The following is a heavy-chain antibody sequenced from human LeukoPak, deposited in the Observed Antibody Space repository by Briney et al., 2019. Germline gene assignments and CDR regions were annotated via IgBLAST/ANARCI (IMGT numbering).Heavy chain of an antibody. CDR3: ARDLIAAAGFYYYYGMDV. J-gene: IGHJ6*02. V-gene: IGHV1-18*01. CDR2: ISAYNGNT. CDR1: GYTFTSYG. D-gene: IGHD6-13*01. Sequence: ASVKVSCKASGYTFTSYGISWVRQAPGQGLEWMGWISAYNGNTNYAQKLQGRVTMTTDTSTSTAYMELRSLRSDDTAVYYCARDLIAAAGFYYYYGMDVWGQGTTVTVSS.